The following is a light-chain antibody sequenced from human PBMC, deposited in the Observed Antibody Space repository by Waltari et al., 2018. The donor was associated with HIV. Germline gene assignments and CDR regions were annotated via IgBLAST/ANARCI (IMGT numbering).Light chain of an antibody. V-gene: IGLV2-23*03. CDR3: CSYAGSSTFLYV. J-gene: IGLJ1*01. Sequence: QSALTQPASVSGSPGQSITISCTGTSSDVVSYHLVSWYQQHPGKAPKLMIYEGSKRPSGVSNRFSGSKSGNTASLTISGLQAEDEADYYCCSYAGSSTFLYVFGTGTKVTVL. CDR1: SSDVVSYHL. CDR2: EGS.